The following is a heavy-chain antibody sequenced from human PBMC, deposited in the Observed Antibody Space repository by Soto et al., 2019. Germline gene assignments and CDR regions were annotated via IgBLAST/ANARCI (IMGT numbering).Heavy chain of an antibody. Sequence: QVQLVESGGGVVQPGRSLRLSCAASGFTFSSYAMHWVRQAPGKGLEWVAVISYDGSNKYYADSVKGRFTISRDISKNPLYLHMNSLRAADTAVYYGARAGGLLLDYWGQGTLVTVSS. CDR1: GFTFSSYA. CDR3: ARAGGLLLDY. D-gene: IGHD2-15*01. J-gene: IGHJ4*02. CDR2: ISYDGSNK. V-gene: IGHV3-30-3*01.